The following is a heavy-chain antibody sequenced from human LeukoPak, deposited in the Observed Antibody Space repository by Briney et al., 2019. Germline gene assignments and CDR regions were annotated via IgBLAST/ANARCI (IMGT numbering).Heavy chain of an antibody. Sequence: ESGPTLVKPTQTLTLTCTFSGFSLSTSGVGVGWIRQPPGKALEWLALIYWDDDKRYSPSLKSRLTITKDTSKNQVVLTMTNMDPVDTATYYCAHSRDYDLWSGYYGWFDPWGQGTLVTVSS. CDR2: IYWDDDK. CDR1: GFSLSTSGVG. CDR3: AHSRDYDLWSGYYGWFDP. D-gene: IGHD3-3*01. V-gene: IGHV2-5*02. J-gene: IGHJ5*02.